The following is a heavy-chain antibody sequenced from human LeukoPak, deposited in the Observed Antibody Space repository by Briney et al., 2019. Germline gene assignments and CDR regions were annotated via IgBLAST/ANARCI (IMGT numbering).Heavy chain of an antibody. V-gene: IGHV4-39*07. CDR2: VYYSGNT. J-gene: IGHJ5*02. D-gene: IGHD6-6*01. CDR3: ARVMAARREDLNSFDP. CDR1: GGSISSSGSY. Sequence: PSETLSLTCTVSGGSISSSGSYWGWIRQPPGKGLEWIGSVYYSGNTYNPSLKSRVTISVDTSKNQFSLNLTSVNAADTAIYYCARVMAARREDLNSFDPWGQGTLVTVSS.